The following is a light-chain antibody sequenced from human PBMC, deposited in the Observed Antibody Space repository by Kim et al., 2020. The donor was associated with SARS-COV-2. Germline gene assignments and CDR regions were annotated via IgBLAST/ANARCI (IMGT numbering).Light chain of an antibody. CDR3: QTWDTDTMV. V-gene: IGLV4-69*01. CDR1: SGHSTYA. Sequence: QLVLTQSPSASASLGASVKLTCTLSSGHSTYAIAWHQQQPEKGPRYLMKVNGDGSHSKGDGIPDRFSGSSSGAERYLTISSLQSEDEADYYCQTWDTDTMVFGGWTQLTVL. J-gene: IGLJ3*02. CDR2: VNGDGSH.